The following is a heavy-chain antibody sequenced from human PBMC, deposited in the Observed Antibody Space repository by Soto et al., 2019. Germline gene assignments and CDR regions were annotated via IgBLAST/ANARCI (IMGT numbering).Heavy chain of an antibody. CDR1: GGSISSYY. CDR2: IYYSGST. CDR3: ARAYDHGGAWFDP. J-gene: IGHJ5*02. D-gene: IGHD3-10*01. V-gene: IGHV4-59*01. Sequence: SETLSLTCTVSGGSISSYYCSWIRQPPWKGLEWIGYIYYSGSTNYNPSLKSRVTISVDTSKNQFSLKLSSVTAADTAVYYCARAYDHGGAWFDPWGQGTLVTVSS.